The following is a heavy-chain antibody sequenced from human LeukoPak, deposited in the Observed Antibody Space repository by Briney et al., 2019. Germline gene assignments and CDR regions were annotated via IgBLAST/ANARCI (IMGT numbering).Heavy chain of an antibody. J-gene: IGHJ5*02. D-gene: IGHD3-9*01. CDR1: GGSISSYY. CDR2: IYYSGST. V-gene: IGHV4-59*01. CDR3: AREHDILTGPSWFDP. Sequence: SETLSLTCTVSGGSISSYYWSWIRQPPGKGLEWIGYIYYSGSTNYNPSLKSRVTISVDTSKNQFSLKLSSVTAADTAVYYCAREHDILTGPSWFDPWGQGTLVTVSS.